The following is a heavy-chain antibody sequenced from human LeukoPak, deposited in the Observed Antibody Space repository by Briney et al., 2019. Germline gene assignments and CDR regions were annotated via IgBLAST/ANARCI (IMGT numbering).Heavy chain of an antibody. V-gene: IGHV4-59*01. J-gene: IGHJ4*02. CDR1: GGSISSYY. CDR2: IYYTGST. Sequence: SETLSLTCTVSGGSISSYYWSWIRQPPGKGLEWIGYIYYTGSTNYNPSLKSRVTISVDTSKNQFSLKLSSVTAADTAVYYCARSGKSAYILDYWGQGTLVTVPS. D-gene: IGHD3-16*01. CDR3: ARSGKSAYILDY.